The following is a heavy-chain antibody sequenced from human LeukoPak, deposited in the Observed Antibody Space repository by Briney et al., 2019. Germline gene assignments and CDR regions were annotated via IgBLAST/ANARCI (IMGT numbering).Heavy chain of an antibody. Sequence: GGSLRLACAASGFTFSGSAMHWVRQASGKGLEWLGRIRSKANSYATVYAASVKGRFTISRDDSKNTAYLQMNSLKTEDTAVYYCTRLGYNYDSSDNYWGQGTLVTVSS. J-gene: IGHJ4*02. V-gene: IGHV3-73*01. D-gene: IGHD3-22*01. CDR1: GFTFSGSA. CDR3: TRLGYNYDSSDNY. CDR2: IRSKANSYAT.